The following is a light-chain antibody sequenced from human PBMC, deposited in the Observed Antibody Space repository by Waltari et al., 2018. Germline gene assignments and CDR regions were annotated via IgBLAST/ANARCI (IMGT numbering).Light chain of an antibody. CDR2: AAS. V-gene: IGKV1-39*01. CDR1: QSISSY. CDR3: QQSYSTLLYT. J-gene: IGKJ2*01. Sequence: CRASQSISSYLNWYQQKPGKAPKLLIYAASNLQSGVPSRFSGSGSGTDFTLTISSLQPEDFATYYCQQSYSTLLYTFGQGTKLEIK.